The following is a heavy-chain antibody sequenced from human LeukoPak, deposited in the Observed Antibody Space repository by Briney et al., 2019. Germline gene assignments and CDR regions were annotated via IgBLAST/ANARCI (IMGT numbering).Heavy chain of an antibody. V-gene: IGHV3-66*01. Sequence: GGSLRLSCAASGFTVSSNYMSWVRQAPGKGLEWVSVIYSGGSTYYADSVKGRFTISRDNSKNTLYLQMNSLRAEDTAVYYCARVGDSSRRLLGYYYYYGMDVWGQGTTVTVSS. CDR3: ARVGDSSRRLLGYYYYYGMDV. CDR2: IYSGGST. J-gene: IGHJ6*02. D-gene: IGHD2-21*01. CDR1: GFTVSSNY.